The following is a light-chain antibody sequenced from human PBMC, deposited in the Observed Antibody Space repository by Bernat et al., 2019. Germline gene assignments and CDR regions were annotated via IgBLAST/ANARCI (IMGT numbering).Light chain of an antibody. CDR3: QQYGNSTMYT. CDR1: QSVSSRF. CDR2: DTS. Sequence: EIVLTQSPGTLSLSPGDRATLSCRASQSVSSRFFAWYQQKPGQAPRPLIYDTSTRANGIPDRFSGSGSGTDFTLTISRLEPEDFAVYLCQQYGNSTMYTFGQGTNLEIK. V-gene: IGKV3-20*01. J-gene: IGKJ2*01.